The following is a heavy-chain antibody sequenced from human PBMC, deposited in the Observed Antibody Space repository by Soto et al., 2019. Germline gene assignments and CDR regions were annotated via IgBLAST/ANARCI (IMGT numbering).Heavy chain of an antibody. CDR1: GGSVSSYY. Sequence: ETLSLTCTVSGGSVSSYYWNWIRQPPGEGPESIGYAYYNGFTSYNPSLKSRVTISIDMSKNQFSLKLTSVTAADTAVYYCASHRSGYAFQWGQGTLVTVSS. CDR2: AYYNGFT. V-gene: IGHV4-59*02. D-gene: IGHD5-12*01. J-gene: IGHJ4*02. CDR3: ASHRSGYAFQ.